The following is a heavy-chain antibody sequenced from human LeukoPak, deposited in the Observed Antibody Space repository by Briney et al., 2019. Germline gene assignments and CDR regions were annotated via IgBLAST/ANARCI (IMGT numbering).Heavy chain of an antibody. V-gene: IGHV3-9*01. CDR1: GFTFDDYA. J-gene: IGHJ6*02. CDR3: AKGDTSLADYYYYYGMDV. D-gene: IGHD5-18*01. Sequence: PGRSLRLSCAASGFTFDDYAMHWVRQAPGKGLEWVSGISWNSGSIGYADSVKGRFIISRDNAKNSLYLQMNSLRAEDTALYYCAKGDTSLADYYYYYGMDVWGQGTTVTVSS. CDR2: ISWNSGSI.